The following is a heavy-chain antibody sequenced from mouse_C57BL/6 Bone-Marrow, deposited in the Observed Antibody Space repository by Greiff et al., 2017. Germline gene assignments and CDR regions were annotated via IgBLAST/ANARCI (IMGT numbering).Heavy chain of an antibody. Sequence: VQLQQSGAELARPGASVKLSCKASGYTFTSYGISWVKQRTGQGLEWIGEICTRSGNTYYNEKVKGMATLTADKYSSTAFMELRSLTSEDSAVYFSTGTRLRYPYDYCGQGTTLTVSA. V-gene: IGHV1-81*01. D-gene: IGHD2-14*01. CDR2: ICTRSGNT. J-gene: IGHJ2*01. CDR1: GYTFTSYG. CDR3: TGTRLRYPYDY.